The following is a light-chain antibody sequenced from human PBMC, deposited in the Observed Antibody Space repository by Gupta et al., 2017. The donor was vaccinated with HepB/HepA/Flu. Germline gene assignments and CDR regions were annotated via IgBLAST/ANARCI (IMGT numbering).Light chain of an antibody. CDR2: GNT. J-gene: IGLJ2*01. CDR3: QAYDSSLSGVV. CDR1: TSNIGADYD. V-gene: IGLV1-40*01. Sequence: QSVLTQPPSVSGAPGPTVTISCTRSTSNIGADYDVHWYQQLPGTAPKLLIYGNTNRPSGVPDRFSASKSGTSASLAITGLQAEDEADYYCQAYDSSLSGVVFGGGTKLTVL.